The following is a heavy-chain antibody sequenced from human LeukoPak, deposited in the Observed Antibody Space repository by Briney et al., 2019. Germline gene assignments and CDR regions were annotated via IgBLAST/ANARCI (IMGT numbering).Heavy chain of an antibody. CDR3: ALLSTAFDY. CDR2: INGDGSST. CDR1: GFTFSTYW. J-gene: IGHJ4*02. Sequence: GGSLRLSCAASGFTFSTYWMYWVRQAPGKGLVWVSRINGDGSSTSYADSVKGRFTISRDNAKNTLYLQMNSLRAEDTAVYYCALLSTAFDYWGQGTLVTVSS. V-gene: IGHV3-74*01.